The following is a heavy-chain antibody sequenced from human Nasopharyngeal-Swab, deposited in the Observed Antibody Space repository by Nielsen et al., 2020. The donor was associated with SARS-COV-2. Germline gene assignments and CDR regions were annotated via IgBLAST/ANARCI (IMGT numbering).Heavy chain of an antibody. Sequence: SETLSLTCTVSGGSISSYYWSWIRQPPGKGLEWIGYIYYSGSTNYNPFLKSRVTISVDTSKNQFSLKLSSVTAADTAVYYCARTAPTYYYDSSGYWFDYWGQGTLVTVSS. CDR1: GGSISSYY. CDR3: ARTAPTYYYDSSGYWFDY. D-gene: IGHD3-22*01. V-gene: IGHV4-59*01. CDR2: IYYSGST. J-gene: IGHJ4*02.